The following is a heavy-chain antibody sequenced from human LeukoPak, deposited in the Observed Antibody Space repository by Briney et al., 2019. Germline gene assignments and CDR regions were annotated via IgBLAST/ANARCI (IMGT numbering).Heavy chain of an antibody. CDR1: GGSFSGYY. CDR3: ARDSGTTGEVKFDP. Sequence: SETLSLTCAVSGGSFSGYYWTWIRQPPGKGLEWIGEINYSGSTNYNPSLKSRVTMSVDTSKNKFSLKLSSVTAADTAVYYCARDSGTTGEVKFDPWGQGTLVTVSS. D-gene: IGHD3-10*01. J-gene: IGHJ5*02. CDR2: INYSGST. V-gene: IGHV4-34*01.